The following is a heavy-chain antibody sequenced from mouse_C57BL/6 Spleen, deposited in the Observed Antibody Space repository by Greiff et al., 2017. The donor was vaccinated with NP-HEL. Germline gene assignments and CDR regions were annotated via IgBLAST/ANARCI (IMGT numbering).Heavy chain of an antibody. CDR1: GYAFSSSW. V-gene: IGHV1-82*01. D-gene: IGHD2-12*01. J-gene: IGHJ2*01. Sequence: QVQLQQSGPELVKPGASVKISCKASGYAFSSSWMNWVKQRPGKGLEWIGRIYPGDGDTNYNGKFKGKATLTADKSSSTAYMQLSSLTSEDSAVYFCARLRPHYLDYWGQGTTLTVSS. CDR2: IYPGDGDT. CDR3: ARLRPHYLDY.